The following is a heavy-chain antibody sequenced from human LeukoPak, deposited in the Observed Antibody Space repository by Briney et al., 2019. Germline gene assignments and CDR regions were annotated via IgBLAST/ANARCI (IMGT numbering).Heavy chain of an antibody. J-gene: IGHJ4*02. CDR1: GFTFSSYA. CDR2: ISGSGGST. CDR3: AKGRGRGSEIEFDY. D-gene: IGHD1-1*01. V-gene: IGHV3-23*01. Sequence: AGGSLRLSCAASGFTFSSYAMNWVRQAPGEGLAWVSVISGSGGSTYYADSVKGRFTTSRDNSKNTLYLQMNSLRAEDTAVYYCAKGRGRGSEIEFDYWGQGTLVTVSS.